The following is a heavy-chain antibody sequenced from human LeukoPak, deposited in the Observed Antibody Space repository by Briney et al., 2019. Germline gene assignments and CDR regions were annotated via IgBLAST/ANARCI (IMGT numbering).Heavy chain of an antibody. CDR1: GGTFSSYT. CDR2: IIPVLGIA. J-gene: IGHJ4*02. V-gene: IGHV1-69*02. D-gene: IGHD2-21*01. Sequence: GSSVKVSCKASGGTFSSYTISWVRQAPGQGLEWMGRIIPVLGIANYAQKFQGRVTITADKSTSTAYMELSSLRSEDTAVYYCARAIAYCGGECYGRVGTFDYRGQETLVTVSS. CDR3: ARAIAYCGGECYGRVGTFDY.